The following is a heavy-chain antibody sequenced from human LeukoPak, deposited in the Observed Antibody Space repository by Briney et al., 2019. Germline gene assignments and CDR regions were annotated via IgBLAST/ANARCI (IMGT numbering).Heavy chain of an antibody. Sequence: ASVKLSCKASGGTFSSYAISWVRQAPGQGLEWMGKIIPIFGTAYYAQTFQGRVTITTDESTSTAYMELSSLRSEDTAVYYCASSARCSSTSCYLPYWGQGTLVTVSS. V-gene: IGHV1-69*05. D-gene: IGHD2-2*01. CDR3: ASSARCSSTSCYLPY. CDR1: GGTFSSYA. CDR2: IIPIFGTA. J-gene: IGHJ4*02.